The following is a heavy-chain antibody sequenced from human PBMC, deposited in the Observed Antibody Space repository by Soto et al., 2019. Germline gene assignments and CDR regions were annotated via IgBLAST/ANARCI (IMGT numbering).Heavy chain of an antibody. CDR2: IKQDGSEK. CDR1: GFTFSSYW. D-gene: IGHD3-16*02. J-gene: IGHJ6*03. CDR3: AREGEITFGGVITYYYYYYMDV. V-gene: IGHV3-7*01. Sequence: GGSLRLSCAASGFTFSSYWMSWVRQAPGKGLEWVANIKQDGSEKYYVDSVKGRFTISRDNAKNSLYLQMNSLRAEDTAVYYCAREGEITFGGVITYYYYYYMDVWGKGTTVTVSS.